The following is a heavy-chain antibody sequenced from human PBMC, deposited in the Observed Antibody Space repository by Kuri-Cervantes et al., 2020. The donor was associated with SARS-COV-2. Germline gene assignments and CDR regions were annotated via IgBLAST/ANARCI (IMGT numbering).Heavy chain of an antibody. J-gene: IGHJ6*02. Sequence: LSLTCAASGFTFSSYAIHWVRQAPGKGLEWVAIISYDGINKSYADSVKGRFTISRDNSNNTLYLQMNSLRAEDTAVYYCAKVEGYSYGYYYYGMDVWGQGTTVTVSS. D-gene: IGHD5-18*01. CDR2: ISYDGINK. V-gene: IGHV3-30-3*01. CDR3: AKVEGYSYGYYYYGMDV. CDR1: GFTFSSYA.